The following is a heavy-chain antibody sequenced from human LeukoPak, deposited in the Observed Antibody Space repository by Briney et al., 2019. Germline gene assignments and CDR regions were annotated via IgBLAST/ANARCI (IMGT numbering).Heavy chain of an antibody. CDR1: GFTFSSYA. D-gene: IGHD2-2*01. J-gene: IGHJ4*02. CDR2: ISYDGSNK. Sequence: GGSLRLSCAASGFTFSSYAMHWVRQAPGKGLEWVAVISYDGSNKYYADSVKGRFTISRDNSKNTLYLQMNSLRAEDTAVYYCARVSLPYCSSTSCYPLSVDYWGQGTLVTVSS. CDR3: ARVSLPYCSSTSCYPLSVDY. V-gene: IGHV3-30-3*01.